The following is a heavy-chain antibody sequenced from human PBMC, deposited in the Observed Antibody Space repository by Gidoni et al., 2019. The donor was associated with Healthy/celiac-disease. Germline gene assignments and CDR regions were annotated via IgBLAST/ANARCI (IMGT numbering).Heavy chain of an antibody. Sequence: QLQLQESGPGLVKPSETLSLPCTVSGGPISSSSYYWGWIRQPPGKGLEWIGSIYYSGSTYYNPSLKSRVTISVDTSKNQFSLKLSSVTAADTAVYYCASTLLVDTAMVISHDGQNAFDIWGQGTMVTVSS. V-gene: IGHV4-39*01. CDR2: IYYSGST. J-gene: IGHJ3*02. CDR1: GGPISSSSYY. D-gene: IGHD5-18*01. CDR3: ASTLLVDTAMVISHDGQNAFDI.